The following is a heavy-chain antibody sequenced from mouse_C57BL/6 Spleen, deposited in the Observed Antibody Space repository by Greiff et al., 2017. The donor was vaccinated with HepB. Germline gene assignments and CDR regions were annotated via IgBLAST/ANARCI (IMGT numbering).Heavy chain of an antibody. CDR3: AKNYYGSSYLYYYAMDY. CDR2: ISSGSSTI. D-gene: IGHD1-1*01. Sequence: EVQLVESGGGLVKPGGSLKLSCAASGFTFSDYGMHWVRQAPEKGLEWVAYISSGSSTIYYADTVKGRFTISRDNAKNTLFLQMTSLRSEDTAMYYCAKNYYGSSYLYYYAMDYWGQGTSVTVSS. CDR1: GFTFSDYG. J-gene: IGHJ4*01. V-gene: IGHV5-17*01.